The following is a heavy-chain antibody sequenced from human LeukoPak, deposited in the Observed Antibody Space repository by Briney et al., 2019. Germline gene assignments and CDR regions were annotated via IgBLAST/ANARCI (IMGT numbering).Heavy chain of an antibody. J-gene: IGHJ4*02. Sequence: ASVNVSCKASGYTFTGCYMHWVRQAPGQGLEWMGWINPNSGGTNYAQKFQGRVTMTRDTSISTAYMELSRLRSDDTAVYYCAREHVHGDYGPLDYWGQGTLVTVSS. D-gene: IGHD4-17*01. CDR2: INPNSGGT. CDR1: GYTFTGCY. CDR3: AREHVHGDYGPLDY. V-gene: IGHV1-2*02.